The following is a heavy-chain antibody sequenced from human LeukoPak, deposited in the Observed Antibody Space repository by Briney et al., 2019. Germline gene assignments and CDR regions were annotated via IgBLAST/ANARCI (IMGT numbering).Heavy chain of an antibody. J-gene: IGHJ4*02. V-gene: IGHV1-2*02. CDR1: GYTFTGYY. CDR3: ARDRDYGSGIFDY. Sequence: ASVKVSFKASGYTFTGYYMHWVRQAPGQGLEWMGLINPNSGGTNYAQKFQGRVTMTRDTSISTAYMELNRLRSDDTAVYYCARDRDYGSGIFDYWGQGTLVTVSS. CDR2: INPNSGGT. D-gene: IGHD3-10*01.